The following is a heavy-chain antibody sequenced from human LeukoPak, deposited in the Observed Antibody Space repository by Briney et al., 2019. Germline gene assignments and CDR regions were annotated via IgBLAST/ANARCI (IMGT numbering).Heavy chain of an antibody. V-gene: IGHV3-21*01. Sequence: GGSLRLFCAASGFTFSSYSMNWVRQAPGKGLEWVSSISSSSSYIYYADSVKGRFTISRDNAKNSLYLQMNSLRAEDTAVYYCARDPQGGYSGYDFDYWGQGTLVTVSS. CDR2: ISSSSSYI. J-gene: IGHJ4*02. CDR3: ARDPQGGYSGYDFDY. CDR1: GFTFSSYS. D-gene: IGHD5-12*01.